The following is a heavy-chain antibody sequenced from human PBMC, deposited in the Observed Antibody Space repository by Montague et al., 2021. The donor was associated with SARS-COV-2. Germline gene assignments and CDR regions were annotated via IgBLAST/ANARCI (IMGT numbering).Heavy chain of an antibody. Sequence: ETLSLTCTVSGGSISSYYWSWIRQPPGKGLEWIGYIYYSGSTNYNPXLKSRVTISVDTSKNQFSLKLSSVTAADTAVYYCARQSGRLWGIAVAGAFDYWGQGTLVTVSS. CDR2: IYYSGST. CDR1: GGSISSYY. J-gene: IGHJ4*02. CDR3: ARQSGRLWGIAVAGAFDY. V-gene: IGHV4-59*08. D-gene: IGHD6-19*01.